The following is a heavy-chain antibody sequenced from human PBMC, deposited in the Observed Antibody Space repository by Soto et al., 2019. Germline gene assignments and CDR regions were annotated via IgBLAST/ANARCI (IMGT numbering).Heavy chain of an antibody. V-gene: IGHV3-74*01. D-gene: IGHD1-1*01. J-gene: IGHJ4*02. CDR2: ISTDGSIT. Sequence: EVQLVESGGGLVQPGGSLRLSCAASGLIFSNYKMHWVRQAPGKGLVWVSRISTDGSITDYADSVKGRFTGSRDNAKNTLYLQMNSLRVDDTAVYYCARDTTGLHDWGQGTLVTVSS. CDR1: GLIFSNYK. CDR3: ARDTTGLHD.